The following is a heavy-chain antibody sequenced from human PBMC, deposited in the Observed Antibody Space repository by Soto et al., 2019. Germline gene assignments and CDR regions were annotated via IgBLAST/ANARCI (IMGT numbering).Heavy chain of an antibody. Sequence: PGGSLRLSXAASGFTFSGSAMHWVRQASGKGLEWVGRIRSKANSYATAYAASVKGRFTISRDDSKNTAYLQMNSLKTEDTAVYYCTSHIYGSGSSLYYFDYWGQGTLVTVSS. J-gene: IGHJ4*02. CDR1: GFTFSGSA. V-gene: IGHV3-73*01. CDR3: TSHIYGSGSSLYYFDY. D-gene: IGHD3-10*01. CDR2: IRSKANSYAT.